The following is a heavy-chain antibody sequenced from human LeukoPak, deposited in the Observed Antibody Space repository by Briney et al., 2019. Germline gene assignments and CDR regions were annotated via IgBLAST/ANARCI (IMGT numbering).Heavy chain of an antibody. CDR2: IYYSGST. CDR3: ARRNTAKGAFDI. Sequence: SETPSLTCTVSGGSISSSSFYWGWIRQPPGKAMEWIGSIYYSGSTYYNPSLKSRVTISIDTSKNQFSLKLSSVTAADTAVYYCARRNTAKGAFDIWGQGTMVTVSS. D-gene: IGHD5-18*01. J-gene: IGHJ3*02. V-gene: IGHV4-39*01. CDR1: GGSISSSSFY.